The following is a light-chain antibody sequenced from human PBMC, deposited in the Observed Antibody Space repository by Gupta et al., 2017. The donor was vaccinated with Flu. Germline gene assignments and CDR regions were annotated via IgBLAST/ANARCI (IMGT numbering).Light chain of an antibody. CDR1: SSNIGKNF. V-gene: IGLV1-47*01. CDR2: RSD. Sequence: QSVLTQPPSASGTPGHRVPIPCSGSSSNIGKNFVYWYQQLPGTAPKLLIYRSDLRPSGVPDRFSGSKSGTSASLAISGLRSEDEADYYCAAWDDSLRGRVFGGGTKLTVL. J-gene: IGLJ3*02. CDR3: AAWDDSLRGRV.